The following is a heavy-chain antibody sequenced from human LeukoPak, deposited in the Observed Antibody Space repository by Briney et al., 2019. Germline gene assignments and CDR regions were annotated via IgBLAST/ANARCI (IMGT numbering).Heavy chain of an antibody. CDR1: GFTFSSYS. V-gene: IGHV3-21*01. D-gene: IGHD1-26*01. CDR2: ISSSSSYI. Sequence: PGGSLRLSCAASGFTFSSYSINWVRQAPGKGLEWVSSISSSSSYIYYADSVKGRFTISRDNAKNSLYLQMNSLRAEDTAVYYCARDSSSGSYPFDPWGQGTLVTVSS. CDR3: ARDSSSGSYPFDP. J-gene: IGHJ5*02.